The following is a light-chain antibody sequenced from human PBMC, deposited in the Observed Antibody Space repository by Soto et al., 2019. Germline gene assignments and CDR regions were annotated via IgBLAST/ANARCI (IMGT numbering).Light chain of an antibody. Sequence: DIQMTQSPSSVSASVGDRVTITCRASQGIGRWLAWYQQKPGKAPNLLIYLASTLQTGVPSRFSCSGSATDFTLTISSLQPEDFGTYYCQQANSFPRTFGQGTKVEIK. CDR3: QQANSFPRT. CDR1: QGIGRW. J-gene: IGKJ1*01. CDR2: LAS. V-gene: IGKV1-12*01.